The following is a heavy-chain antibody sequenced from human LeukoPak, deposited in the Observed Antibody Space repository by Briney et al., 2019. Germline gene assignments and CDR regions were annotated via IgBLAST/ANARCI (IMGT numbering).Heavy chain of an antibody. CDR1: GFTFSSYA. V-gene: IGHV3-23*01. CDR2: ISGSGGST. CDR3: AKGGPHYGSGSYYAFDY. D-gene: IGHD3-10*01. Sequence: TGGSLRLSCAASGFTFSSYAMSWVRQAPGKGLEWVSAISGSGGSTYYADSVKGRFTISRDNSKNTLYLQMNSLRAEDTAVYYCAKGGPHYGSGSYYAFDYWGQGTLVTVSS. J-gene: IGHJ4*02.